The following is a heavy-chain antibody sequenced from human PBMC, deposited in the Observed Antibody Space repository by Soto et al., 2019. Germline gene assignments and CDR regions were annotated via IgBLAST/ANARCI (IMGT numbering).Heavy chain of an antibody. CDR3: ARENYVYYYYGMDV. D-gene: IGHD1-7*01. V-gene: IGHV3-30-3*01. J-gene: IGHJ6*02. CDR2: ISYDGSNK. CDR1: GFTFSSYA. Sequence: PGGSLRLSCAASGFTFSSYAMHWVRQVPGKGLEWVAVISYDGSNKYYADSVKGRFTISRDNSKNTLYLQMNSLRAEDTAVYYCARENYVYYYYGMDVWGQGTTVTVSS.